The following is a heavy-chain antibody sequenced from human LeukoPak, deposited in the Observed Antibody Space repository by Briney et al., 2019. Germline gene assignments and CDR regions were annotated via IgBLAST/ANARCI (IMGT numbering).Heavy chain of an antibody. D-gene: IGHD3-10*01. J-gene: IGHJ6*02. CDR2: IYHSGST. CDR1: GGSISSGGYS. V-gene: IGHV4-30-2*01. CDR3: ARGLRGYYGMDV. Sequence: SETLSLTCAVSGGSISSGGYSWSWIRQPPGKGLEWIGYIYHSGSTYYNPSLKSRVTISVDRSKNQFSLKLSSVTAADTAVYYCARGLRGYYGMDVWAQGTTVTVSS.